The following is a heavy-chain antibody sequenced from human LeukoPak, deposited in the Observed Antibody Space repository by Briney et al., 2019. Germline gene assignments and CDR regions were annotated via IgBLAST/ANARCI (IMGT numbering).Heavy chain of an antibody. Sequence: PSETLSLTCTVSGGSLNDYYWTWIRQAPGKGLEWLGYISNSGTTDYNPSLKSRVTMSVDTSKNEFSLKVTSVTAADTAMYYCARVLRGAVASNCFDPWGQGTLVTVSS. J-gene: IGHJ5*02. D-gene: IGHD4-23*01. CDR3: ARVLRGAVASNCFDP. V-gene: IGHV4-59*01. CDR2: ISNSGTT. CDR1: GGSLNDYY.